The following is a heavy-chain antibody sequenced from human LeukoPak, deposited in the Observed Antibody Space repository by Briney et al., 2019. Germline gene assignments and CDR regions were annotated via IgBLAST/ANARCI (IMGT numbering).Heavy chain of an antibody. CDR3: ARIWDYGENDSFDI. D-gene: IGHD4-17*01. V-gene: IGHV1-69*04. Sequence: GASVKVSCKASGGTFSSYAISWVRQAPGQGLEWMGRIIPILGIANYAQKFQGRVTITADKSTSTAYMELSSLRSEDTAVYYCARIWDYGENDSFDIWGQGTMVTGSS. CDR2: IIPILGIA. CDR1: GGTFSSYA. J-gene: IGHJ3*02.